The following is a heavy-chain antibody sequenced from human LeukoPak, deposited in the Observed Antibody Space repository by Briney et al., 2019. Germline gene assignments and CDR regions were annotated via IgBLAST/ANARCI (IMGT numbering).Heavy chain of an antibody. V-gene: IGHV3-64*01. CDR2: ISSNGGST. D-gene: IGHD3-3*01. CDR3: ARDHTQYYDFWSGYSYYFDY. CDR1: GFTFSSYA. J-gene: IGHJ4*02. Sequence: GGSLRLSCAASGFTFSSYAMHWVRQAPGKGLEYVSAISSNGGSTYYVNSVKGRFTISRDNSKNTLYLQMGSLRAEDMAVYYCARDHTQYYDFWSGYSYYFDYWGQGTLVTVSS.